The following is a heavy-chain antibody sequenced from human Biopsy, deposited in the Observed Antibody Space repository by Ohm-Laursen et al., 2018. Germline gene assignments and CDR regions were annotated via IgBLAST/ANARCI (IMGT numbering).Heavy chain of an antibody. V-gene: IGHV4-59*08. CDR3: ARHDGNGPFALDS. CDR1: GGSIISYY. CDR2: VYHSGTT. Sequence: SETLSLTCSVSGGSIISYYWTWIRQPPGKGLEWIGSVYHSGTTYYSPSLKSRVTISVDTSKNQLSLKVTSVTAADTAAYYCARHDGNGPFALDSWGQGTLVTVSS. D-gene: IGHD5-24*01. J-gene: IGHJ4*02.